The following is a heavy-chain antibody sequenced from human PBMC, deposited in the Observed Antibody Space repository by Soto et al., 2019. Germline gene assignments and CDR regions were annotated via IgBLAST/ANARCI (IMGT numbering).Heavy chain of an antibody. Sequence: SETLSLTCTVSGGSIRSGGYYWSWIRQHPGKGLEWIGYIYYSGSTYYNPSLKSRVTISVDTSKNQFSLKLSPVTAADTAVYYCARDELRWGRYYYYYGMDVWGQGTTVTVSS. J-gene: IGHJ6*02. CDR3: ARDELRWGRYYYYYGMDV. CDR1: GGSIRSGGYY. D-gene: IGHD4-17*01. CDR2: IYYSGST. V-gene: IGHV4-31*03.